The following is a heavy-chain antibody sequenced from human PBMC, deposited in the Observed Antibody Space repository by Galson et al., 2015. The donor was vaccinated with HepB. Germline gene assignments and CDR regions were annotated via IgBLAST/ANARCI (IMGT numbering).Heavy chain of an antibody. CDR2: INPNSGGT. V-gene: IGHV1-2*06. D-gene: IGHD3-3*01. CDR1: GYTFTGYY. CDR3: ARDGITIFGVVTTHYYYYMDV. J-gene: IGHJ6*03. Sequence: SVKVSCKASGYTFTGYYMHWVRQAPGQGLEWMGRINPNSGGTNYAQKFQGRVTMTRDTSISTAYMELSRLRSDDTAVYYCARDGITIFGVVTTHYYYYMDVWGKGTTVTVSS.